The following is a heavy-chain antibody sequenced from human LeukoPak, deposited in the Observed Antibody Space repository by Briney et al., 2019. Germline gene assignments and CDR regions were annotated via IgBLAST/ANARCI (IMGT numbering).Heavy chain of an antibody. Sequence: GGSLSLSCAPSVFTFCIYVMSWVRQAPGKGVEGVSGISESGGETYYADSVTGRLTISRDNSRNTLYLQMNSLRAEDTAIYYCAKATGSDIFTGLDFWGQGTLVTVS. V-gene: IGHV3-23*01. CDR3: AKATGSDIFTGLDF. D-gene: IGHD3-9*01. CDR2: ISESGGET. CDR1: VFTFCIYV. J-gene: IGHJ4*02.